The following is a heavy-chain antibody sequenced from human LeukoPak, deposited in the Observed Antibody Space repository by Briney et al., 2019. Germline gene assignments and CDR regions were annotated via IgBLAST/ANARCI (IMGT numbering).Heavy chain of an antibody. CDR3: AKSPPRYCSSTSCYTVYGAFDY. Sequence: GGSLRLSCAASGFTFSSYGMHWVRQAPGKGLEWVAFIRYDGSNKYYADSVKGRFTISRDNSKNTLYLQMNSLRAEDTAVYYCAKSPPRYCSSTSCYTVYGAFDYWGQGTLVTVSS. D-gene: IGHD2-2*02. V-gene: IGHV3-30*02. CDR2: IRYDGSNK. CDR1: GFTFSSYG. J-gene: IGHJ4*02.